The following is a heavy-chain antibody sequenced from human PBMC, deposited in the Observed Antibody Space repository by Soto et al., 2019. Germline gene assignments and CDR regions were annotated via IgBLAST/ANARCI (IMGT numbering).Heavy chain of an antibody. Sequence: SETLSLTCTVSGGSISSGGYYWSWIRQHPGKGLEWIGYIYYSGSTYYNPSLKSRVTISVDTSKNQFSLKLSSVTAADTAVYYCARVKKYWDSSGNWFDPWGQGTLVTVS. CDR1: GGSISSGGYY. D-gene: IGHD3-22*01. CDR3: ARVKKYWDSSGNWFDP. J-gene: IGHJ5*02. V-gene: IGHV4-31*03. CDR2: IYYSGST.